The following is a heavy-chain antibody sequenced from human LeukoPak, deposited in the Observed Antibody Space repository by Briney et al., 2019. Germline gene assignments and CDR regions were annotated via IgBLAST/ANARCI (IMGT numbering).Heavy chain of an antibody. J-gene: IGHJ4*02. Sequence: PGRSLRLSCAASGFTFSSYGMHWVRQAPGKGLEWVAVISYDGSNKYYADSVKGRFTISRDNSKNTLYLQMNSLRAEDTAVYYCAKGGACFRSTSCYSDYWGQGTLVTVSS. D-gene: IGHD2-2*01. CDR2: ISYDGSNK. CDR3: AKGGACFRSTSCYSDY. V-gene: IGHV3-30*18. CDR1: GFTFSSYG.